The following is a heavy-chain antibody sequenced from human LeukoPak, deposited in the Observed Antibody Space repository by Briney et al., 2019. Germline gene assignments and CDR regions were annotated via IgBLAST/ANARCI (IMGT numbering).Heavy chain of an antibody. Sequence: GGSLRLSCAASGFTFTSYDMSWVRQAPGKGLEWVSAISGSGARAYYADSLQGRFTISRANSKSTLYLQMNSLRAGDTAVYYCAKQTGNTYGPFDYWGQGTLVTVSS. V-gene: IGHV3-23*01. J-gene: IGHJ4*02. CDR1: GFTFTSYD. D-gene: IGHD5-18*01. CDR3: AKQTGNTYGPFDY. CDR2: ISGSGARA.